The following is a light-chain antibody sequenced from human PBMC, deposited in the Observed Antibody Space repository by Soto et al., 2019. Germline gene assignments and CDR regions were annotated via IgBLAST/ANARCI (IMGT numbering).Light chain of an antibody. CDR2: KVS. CDR3: QQYNNYPWT. Sequence: DIKMTQSPSTLSASVGDRVTISCRASQTINNWLGWLQQKPGKAPKLLIYKVSTLESGVPSRFSGSGSGTEFTLTIDGLQTDDFATYYCQQYNNYPWTFGQGTRVEIK. V-gene: IGKV1-5*03. J-gene: IGKJ1*01. CDR1: QTINNW.